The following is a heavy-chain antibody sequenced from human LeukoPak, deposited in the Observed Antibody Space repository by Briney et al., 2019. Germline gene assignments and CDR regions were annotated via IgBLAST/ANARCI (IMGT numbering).Heavy chain of an antibody. J-gene: IGHJ4*02. CDR1: GYSISSGYY. CDR3: ARDPSLTY. Sequence: ETLSLTCTVSGYSISSGYYWGWIRQPPGKGLEWIGSIYHSGSTYYNPSLKSRVTISVDTSKNQFSLKLSSVTAADTAVYYCARDPSLTYWGQGTLVTVSS. V-gene: IGHV4-38-2*02. CDR2: IYHSGST.